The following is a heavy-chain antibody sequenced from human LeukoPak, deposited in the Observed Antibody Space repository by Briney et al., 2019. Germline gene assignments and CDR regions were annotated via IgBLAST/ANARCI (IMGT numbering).Heavy chain of an antibody. CDR2: IDPSDSYT. CDR3: ARAWIQLWSNMDV. J-gene: IGHJ6*04. V-gene: IGHV5-10-1*01. CDR1: GYSFTSYW. D-gene: IGHD5-18*01. Sequence: GESLKISCKGSGYSFTSYWISRVRQMPGKGLEWMGRIDPSDSYTNYSPSFQGHVTISADKSISTAYLQWSSLKASDTAMYYCARAWIQLWSNMDVWGKGTTVTVSS.